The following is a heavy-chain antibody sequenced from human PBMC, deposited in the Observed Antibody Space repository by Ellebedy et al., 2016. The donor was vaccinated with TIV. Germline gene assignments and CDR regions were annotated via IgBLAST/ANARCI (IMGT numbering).Heavy chain of an antibody. V-gene: IGHV3-7*03. J-gene: IGHJ6*02. CDR3: AKEDGYYDILTGYYTSNYYGMDV. CDR1: GFTFSSYW. D-gene: IGHD3-9*01. CDR2: IKQDGSEN. Sequence: GGSLRLSCAASGFTFSSYWMSWVRQAPGKGLEWVANIKQDGSENDYVDSVKGRFTISRDNAKNSLYLQMNSLRAEDTAVYYCAKEDGYYDILTGYYTSNYYGMDVWGQGTTVTVSS.